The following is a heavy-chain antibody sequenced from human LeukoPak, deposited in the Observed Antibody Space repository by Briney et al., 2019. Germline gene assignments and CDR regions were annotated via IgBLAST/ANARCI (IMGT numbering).Heavy chain of an antibody. CDR2: IYYSGST. D-gene: IGHD3-9*01. CDR3: ARALPYGILTGYHASWFDP. J-gene: IGHJ5*02. V-gene: IGHV4-59*01. CDR1: GGSISSYY. Sequence: SETLSLTCTVSGGSISSYYWSWIRQPPGKGLEWIGYIYYSGSTNYNPSLKSRVTISVDTSKNQFSLKLSSVTAADTAVYYCARALPYGILTGYHASWFDPWAREPWSPSPQ.